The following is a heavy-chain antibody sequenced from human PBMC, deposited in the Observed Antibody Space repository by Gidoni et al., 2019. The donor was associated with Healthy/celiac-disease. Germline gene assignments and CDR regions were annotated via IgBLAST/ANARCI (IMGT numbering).Heavy chain of an antibody. J-gene: IGHJ6*02. CDR1: GFTFSSYA. Sequence: QVQLVESGGGVVQPGRSLRLLCAASGFTFSSYAMHWVRQAPGKGLEWVAVISYDGSNKYYADSVKGRFTSSRDNSKNTLYLQMNSLRAEDTAVYYCARGSPPGGDYYYGMDVWGQGTTVTVSS. V-gene: IGHV3-30*04. CDR3: ARGSPPGGDYYYGMDV. CDR2: ISYDGSNK.